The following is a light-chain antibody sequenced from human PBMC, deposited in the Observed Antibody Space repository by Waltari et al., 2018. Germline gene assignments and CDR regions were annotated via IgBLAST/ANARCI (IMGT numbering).Light chain of an antibody. V-gene: IGKV3-11*01. CDR3: QQRSNWPPVT. Sequence: EIVLTQSPATLSLSPGERATLSCRASQSVSSHLAWYQQKPGQAPRLLIYDVSNRATGIPARFSGSGSGTDFTLTISSLEPEDFAVYYCQQRSNWPPVTFGQGTKVEIK. J-gene: IGKJ1*01. CDR2: DVS. CDR1: QSVSSH.